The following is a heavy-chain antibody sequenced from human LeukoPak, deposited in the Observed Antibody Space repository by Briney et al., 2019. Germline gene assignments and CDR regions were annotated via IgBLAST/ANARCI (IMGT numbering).Heavy chain of an antibody. Sequence: SVKVSCKASGGTFSSYAISWVRQAPAQGLEWMGRIIPIFGTATYAQKFQGRVTITTDESTSTAYMELSSLRSEDTAVYYCARDEPRDIYYDSSGYYPSGAFDIWGQGTMVTVSS. CDR2: IIPIFGTA. CDR1: GGTFSSYA. J-gene: IGHJ3*02. V-gene: IGHV1-69*05. D-gene: IGHD3-22*01. CDR3: ARDEPRDIYYDSSGYYPSGAFDI.